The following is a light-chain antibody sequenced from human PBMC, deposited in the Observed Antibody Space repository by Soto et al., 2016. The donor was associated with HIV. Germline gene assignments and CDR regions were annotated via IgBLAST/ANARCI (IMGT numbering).Light chain of an antibody. CDR2: KDT. CDR1: TLPKQY. Sequence: SYELTQPPSVSVSPGQTARITCSGDTLPKQYAYWYQQKPGQAPVVVVYKDTERPSGIPERFSGSSSGTTVTLTISGVQAGDEAGYYCQSSDSSGSYRVFGGGTKLSVL. V-gene: IGLV3-25*03. CDR3: QSSDSSGSYRV. J-gene: IGLJ2*01.